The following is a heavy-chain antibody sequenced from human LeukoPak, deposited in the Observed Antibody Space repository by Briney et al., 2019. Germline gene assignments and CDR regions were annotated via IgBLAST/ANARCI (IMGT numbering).Heavy chain of an antibody. D-gene: IGHD3-3*01. V-gene: IGHV4-30-4*08. Sequence: PSQTLSLTCSVSGGSISSGDYYWSWIRQPPGKGLEWIGYIYYSGSTYYNPSLKSRVTISVDTSKNQFSLKLSSLTAADTAVYYCARGFLEWLPIDYWGQGTLVTVSA. CDR2: IYYSGST. CDR3: ARGFLEWLPIDY. J-gene: IGHJ4*02. CDR1: GGSISSGDYY.